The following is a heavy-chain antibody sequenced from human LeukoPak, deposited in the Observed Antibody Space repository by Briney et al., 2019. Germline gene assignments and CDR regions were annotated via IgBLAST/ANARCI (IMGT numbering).Heavy chain of an antibody. CDR1: GGTFISYA. Sequence: GASVKVSCKASGGTFISYAISWVRQAPGQGLEWMGGIIPIFGTANYAQKFQGRVTITADGSTSTAYMELSSLRSEDTAVYYCARSITIFGVVRYYFDYWGQGTLVTVSS. V-gene: IGHV1-69*13. CDR2: IIPIFGTA. D-gene: IGHD3-3*01. CDR3: ARSITIFGVVRYYFDY. J-gene: IGHJ4*02.